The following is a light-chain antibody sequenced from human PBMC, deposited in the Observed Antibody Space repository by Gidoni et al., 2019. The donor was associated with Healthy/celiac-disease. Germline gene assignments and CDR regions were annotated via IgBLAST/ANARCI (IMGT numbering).Light chain of an antibody. CDR2: GAS. V-gene: IGKV3-20*01. J-gene: IGKJ5*01. Sequence: EIVLTQSPGTLSLSPGERASQSVSSSYLAWYQQKPGQAPRLLIYGASSRATGIPDRFSGSGSGTDFTLTISRLGPEDFAVYYCQQYGSSPLITFGQGTRLEIK. CDR1: QSVSSSY. CDR3: QQYGSSPLIT.